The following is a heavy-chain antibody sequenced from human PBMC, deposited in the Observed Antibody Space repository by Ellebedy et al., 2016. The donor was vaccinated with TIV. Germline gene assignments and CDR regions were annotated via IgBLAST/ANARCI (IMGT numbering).Heavy chain of an antibody. CDR2: INTDGSST. J-gene: IGHJ4*02. CDR3: ARAYGGYNPLDY. CDR1: GFTFSSYW. D-gene: IGHD5-12*01. Sequence: PGGSLRLSCAVSGFTFSSYWMHLVRQAPGQGLVWVSRINTDGSSTTYADSVKGRFTISRDNAKNTLYLQMNSLRAEDTAVYYCARAYGGYNPLDYWGQGTLVTVSS. V-gene: IGHV3-74*01.